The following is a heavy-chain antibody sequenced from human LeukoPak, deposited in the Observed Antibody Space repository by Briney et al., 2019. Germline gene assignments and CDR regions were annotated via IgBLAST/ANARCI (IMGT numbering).Heavy chain of an antibody. D-gene: IGHD6-13*01. V-gene: IGHV5-51*01. CDR1: GYSFSNYW. J-gene: IGHJ6*03. CDR2: IYPGDSDT. CDR3: ARRGIAAAGPDYYYYMDV. Sequence: GESLKISCKGSGYSFSNYWIGWVRQMPGKGLEWMGIIYPGDSDTRYSPSFQGQVTISADKSISTAYLQWSSLKASDTAMYYCARRGIAAAGPDYYYYMDVWGKGTTVTISS.